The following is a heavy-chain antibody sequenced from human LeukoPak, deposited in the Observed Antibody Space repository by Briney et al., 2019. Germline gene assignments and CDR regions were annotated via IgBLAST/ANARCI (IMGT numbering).Heavy chain of an antibody. J-gene: IGHJ4*02. CDR1: GFIFSNYA. D-gene: IGHD3-16*01. Sequence: PGGSLRLSCAASGFIFSNYAMSWVRQAPARGLGGVSSLRGDGETFYADSVKGRFTLSRDDSRNTVYLQLNNLRVEDTAVYYCAKASWVSSADAVLWGQGTLVTVSS. V-gene: IGHV3-23*01. CDR2: LRGDGET. CDR3: AKASWVSSADAVL.